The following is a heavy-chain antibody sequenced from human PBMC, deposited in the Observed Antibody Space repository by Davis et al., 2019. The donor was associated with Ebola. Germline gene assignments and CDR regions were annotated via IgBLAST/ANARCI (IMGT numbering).Heavy chain of an antibody. Sequence: GGSLRLSCAASGFTVSSNHMSWVRQAPGKGLEWVSVIYDQSTAYADSGRGRFTISRDSSKNTVYLQMDSLRIDDTAVYFCVRDGVIILTAFYGDVYWGQGTPVTVSS. CDR3: VRDGVIILTAFYGDVY. V-gene: IGHV3-53*05. D-gene: IGHD3-3*01. CDR1: GFTVSSNH. J-gene: IGHJ4*02. CDR2: IYDQST.